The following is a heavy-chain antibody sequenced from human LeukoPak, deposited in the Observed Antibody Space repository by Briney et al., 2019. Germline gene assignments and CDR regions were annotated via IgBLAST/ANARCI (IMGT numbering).Heavy chain of an antibody. J-gene: IGHJ4*02. CDR1: GGSIANYY. CDR2: IYYSGYA. Sequence: SETLSLTCTVSGGSIANYYWNWIRQPPGKGLEWIGYIYYSGYADHNPSLKSRVTISVDTPKNQFSLKVSSVTAADTAVYYCARGSPEHSSILENWGQGTLVTVSS. CDR3: ARGSPEHSSILEN. D-gene: IGHD1-1*01. V-gene: IGHV4-59*01.